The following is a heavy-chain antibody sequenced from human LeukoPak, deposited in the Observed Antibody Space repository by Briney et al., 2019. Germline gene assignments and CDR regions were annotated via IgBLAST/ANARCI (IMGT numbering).Heavy chain of an antibody. CDR1: GFTFSSYA. CDR3: AKDGVSYYYDSSGYPEYFQH. D-gene: IGHD3-22*01. J-gene: IGHJ1*01. Sequence: GGSLRLSCAASGFTFSSYAMSWVRQAPGKGLEWVSAISGSGGSTYYADSVKGRFTIPRDNSKNTLYLQMNSLRAEDTAVYYCAKDGVSYYYDSSGYPEYFQHWGQGTLVTVSS. CDR2: ISGSGGST. V-gene: IGHV3-23*01.